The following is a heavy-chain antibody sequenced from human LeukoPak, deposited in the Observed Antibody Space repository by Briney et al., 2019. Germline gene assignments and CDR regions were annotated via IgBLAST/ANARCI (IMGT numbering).Heavy chain of an antibody. D-gene: IGHD4-11*01. CDR2: IYYSGST. J-gene: IGHJ5*02. Sequence: SETLSLTCTVSGGSLSSYYWSWIRQPPGKGLEWIGYIYYSGSTNYNPSLKSRVTISVDTSKNQFSLKLSSVTAADTAVYYCARFHSNRPSWSWFDPWGQGTLVTVSS. V-gene: IGHV4-59*12. CDR1: GGSLSSYY. CDR3: ARFHSNRPSWSWFDP.